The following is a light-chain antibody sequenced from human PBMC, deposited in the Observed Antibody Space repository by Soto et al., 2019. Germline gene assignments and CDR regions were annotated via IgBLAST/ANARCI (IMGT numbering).Light chain of an antibody. CDR2: GAS. V-gene: IGKV3-15*01. Sequence: IVMTPSPAPLSVSSGERAKLACRASQSVGTKLAWYQQTPGQAPRLLIYGASNRATGVPARISGSVSGTEFTLTIASLQSEDFAVYYCQQYNSWPLTFGPGTKVDIK. CDR1: QSVGTK. CDR3: QQYNSWPLT. J-gene: IGKJ3*01.